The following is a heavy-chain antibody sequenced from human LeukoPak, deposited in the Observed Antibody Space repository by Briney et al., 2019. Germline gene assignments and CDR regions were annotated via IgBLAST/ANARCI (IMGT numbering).Heavy chain of an antibody. Sequence: SETLSLTCAVYGGSFSGYYWSWIRQPAGKGLEWIGRIFTSGSTNYNPSLKSRVTMSVDTSKNQFSLRLISVTAADTAVYYCARGYSGSYYWFDPWGQGTLVTVSS. CDR1: GGSFSGYY. V-gene: IGHV4-59*10. D-gene: IGHD1-26*01. J-gene: IGHJ5*02. CDR3: ARGYSGSYYWFDP. CDR2: IFTSGST.